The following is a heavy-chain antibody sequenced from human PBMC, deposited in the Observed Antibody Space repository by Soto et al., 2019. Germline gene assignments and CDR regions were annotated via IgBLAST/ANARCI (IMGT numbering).Heavy chain of an antibody. CDR3: ARHGYNYGGGYFDY. CDR1: GVTVSSNY. D-gene: IGHD5-18*01. J-gene: IGHJ4*02. V-gene: IGHV3-66*04. Sequence: EVPLVESGGGLVQPGGSLRLSCAASGVTVSSNYMSWVRQAPGKGLEWVSVIYSGGSTYYADSVKGRFTISRDNSKNPLYLQMTSLRAEDTAVYYCARHGYNYGGGYFDYWGQGTLVTVSS. CDR2: IYSGGST.